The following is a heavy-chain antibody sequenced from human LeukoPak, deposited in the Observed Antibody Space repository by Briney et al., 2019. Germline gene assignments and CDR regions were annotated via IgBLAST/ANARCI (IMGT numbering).Heavy chain of an antibody. CDR1: GFTFSNYW. V-gene: IGHV3-74*01. CDR3: ARDYDYPWGSYRYDAFDV. CDR2: INSDASTT. J-gene: IGHJ3*01. D-gene: IGHD3-16*02. Sequence: GGSLRLSCAASGFTFSNYWMHWVRQAPGKELVWVSHINSDASTTTYADFVKGRFTISRDNAKNTLYLQMNSLGAEDTAVYYCARDYDYPWGSYRYDAFDVWGQGTVATVSS.